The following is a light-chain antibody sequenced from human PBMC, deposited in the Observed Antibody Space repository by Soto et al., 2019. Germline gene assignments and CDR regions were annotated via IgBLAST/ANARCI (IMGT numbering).Light chain of an antibody. J-gene: IGLJ3*02. CDR2: TNN. Sequence: QSVLTQPPSASGTPGQRVTISCSGSSSNIGSHVVNWYQQVPGTAPKLLIYTNNQRPSGVPDRFSDSKSGTSASLAISGLHSEDEADYYCAAWDGSLQSWVFGGGTQLTVL. V-gene: IGLV1-44*01. CDR1: SSNIGSHV. CDR3: AAWDGSLQSWV.